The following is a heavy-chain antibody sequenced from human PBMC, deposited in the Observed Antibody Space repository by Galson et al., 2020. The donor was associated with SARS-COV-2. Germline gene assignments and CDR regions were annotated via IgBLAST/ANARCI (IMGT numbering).Heavy chain of an antibody. CDR3: ATWGVVVITYAFDI. V-gene: IGHV1-24*01. CDR2: FDPQDGET. Sequence: GESLKISCKLSGHTLTELSMHWVRQAPGKGLEWLGSFDPQDGETIYAQKFQGRVTMTEDTSTETAYLELSSLRSDDTAVYYCATWGVVVITYAFDIWGQGTMVTVSS. CDR1: GHTLTELS. J-gene: IGHJ3*02. D-gene: IGHD3-22*01.